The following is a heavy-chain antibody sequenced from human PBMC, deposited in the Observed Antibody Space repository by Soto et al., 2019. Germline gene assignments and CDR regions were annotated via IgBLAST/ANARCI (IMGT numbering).Heavy chain of an antibody. CDR2: ISGSGGST. CDR3: AKDIDIVVVVATHFDY. J-gene: IGHJ4*02. CDR1: GFTFSSYA. V-gene: IGHV3-23*01. Sequence: GGSLRLSCAASGFTFSSYAMSWVRQAPGKGLEWVSAISGSGGSTYYADSVKGRFTISRDNSKNTLYLQMNSLRAEDTAVYYCAKDIDIVVVVATHFDYWGQGTLVTVSS. D-gene: IGHD2-15*01.